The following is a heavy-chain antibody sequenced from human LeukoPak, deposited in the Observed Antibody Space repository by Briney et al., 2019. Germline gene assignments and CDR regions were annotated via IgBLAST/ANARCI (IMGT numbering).Heavy chain of an antibody. CDR3: GRDQAKGFDY. Sequence: PGVSERLLCAASGLPYHEYGMSGAPQAPGKGLEWVSGINWKGGSTGNADSVKSRFTISRDNDKNSLYLQMNSLRAEGTALYYCGRDQAKGFDYWGQGTLVTVSS. V-gene: IGHV3-20*04. CDR2: INWKGGST. CDR1: GLPYHEYG. J-gene: IGHJ4*02.